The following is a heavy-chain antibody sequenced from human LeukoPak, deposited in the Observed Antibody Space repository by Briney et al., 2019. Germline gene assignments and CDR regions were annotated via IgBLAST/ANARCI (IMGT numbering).Heavy chain of an antibody. V-gene: IGHV1-69*01. D-gene: IGHD6-19*01. CDR1: GGTFSSYA. J-gene: IGHJ5*02. CDR2: IIRIFGTA. Sequence: SVKVSCKASGGTFSSYAISWVRQAPGQGLEWMGGIIRIFGTANYAQKFQGRVTITADESTSTAYMELSSLRSEDTAVYYCARTYSSGWYAYNWFDPWGQGTLVTVSS. CDR3: ARTYSSGWYAYNWFDP.